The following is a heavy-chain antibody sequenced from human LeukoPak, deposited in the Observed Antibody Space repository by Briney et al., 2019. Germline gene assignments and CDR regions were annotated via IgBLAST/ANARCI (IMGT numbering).Heavy chain of an antibody. Sequence: SVKVSCKASGGTFSSYAISWVRQAPGQGLEWMGGIIPIFGTANYAQKFQGRVTITADESTSTAYMELSSLRSEDTAVYYCARGKLLRYFDWLFGPFDYWGQGTLVTVSS. D-gene: IGHD3-9*01. CDR1: GGTFSSYA. CDR2: IIPIFGTA. J-gene: IGHJ4*02. CDR3: ARGKLLRYFDWLFGPFDY. V-gene: IGHV1-69*13.